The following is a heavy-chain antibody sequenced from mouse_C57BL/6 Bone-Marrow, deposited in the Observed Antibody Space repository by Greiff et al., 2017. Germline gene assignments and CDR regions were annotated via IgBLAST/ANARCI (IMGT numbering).Heavy chain of an antibody. CDR2: IDPSDSYT. J-gene: IGHJ1*03. CDR3: ARDFFEC. V-gene: IGHV1-69*01. CDR1: GYTFTSYW. Sequence: QVQLQQSGAELVMPGASVKLSCKASGYTFTSYWMHWVKQRPGQGLEWIGEIDPSDSYTNYNQKFKGKSTLTVDKASSTAYMQLSSLTSEDSAVYYCARDFFECWGKGTTVTVAS.